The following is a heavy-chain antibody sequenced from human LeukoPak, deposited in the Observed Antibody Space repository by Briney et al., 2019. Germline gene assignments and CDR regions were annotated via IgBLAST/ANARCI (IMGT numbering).Heavy chain of an antibody. CDR3: ANAHGSYRHSYYYYGMDV. CDR1: GFTFSGYA. D-gene: IGHD1-26*01. Sequence: PGGSLRLSCAASGFTFSGYAMSWVRQAPGKGLEWVSGISGSGGSTYYADSVKGRFTISRDNSKNTLYLQMNSLRAEDTAVYYCANAHGSYRHSYYYYGMDVWGQGTTVTVSS. J-gene: IGHJ6*02. CDR2: ISGSGGST. V-gene: IGHV3-23*01.